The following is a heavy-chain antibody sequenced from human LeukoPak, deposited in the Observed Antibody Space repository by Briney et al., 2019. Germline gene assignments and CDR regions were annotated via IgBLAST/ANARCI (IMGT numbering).Heavy chain of an antibody. CDR2: ISGSGGST. CDR3: AKHYYDSSGYYGDSYFDY. Sequence: GGSLRLSCAASGFTFSTYWMNWVRQAPGKGLEWVSAISGSGGSTYYADSVKGRFTISRDNSKNTLYLQMNSLRAEDTAVYYCAKHYYDSSGYYGDSYFDYWGQGTLVTVSS. CDR1: GFTFSTYW. V-gene: IGHV3-23*01. D-gene: IGHD3-22*01. J-gene: IGHJ4*02.